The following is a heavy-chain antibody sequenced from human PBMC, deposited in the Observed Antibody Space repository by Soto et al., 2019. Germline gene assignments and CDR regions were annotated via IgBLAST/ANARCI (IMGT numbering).Heavy chain of an antibody. J-gene: IGHJ4*02. CDR2: ISSSSSYI. Sequence: GGSLRLSCAASGFSFRSYYMNWVRQAPGKGLEWVSSISSSSSYINYADSVKGRFTISRDNAKNSLYLQMSSLRAEDTAVYYCARVGTYYGSGSPYYSDYWGQGTLVTVSS. CDR3: ARVGTYYGSGSPYYSDY. D-gene: IGHD3-10*01. V-gene: IGHV3-21*01. CDR1: GFSFRSYY.